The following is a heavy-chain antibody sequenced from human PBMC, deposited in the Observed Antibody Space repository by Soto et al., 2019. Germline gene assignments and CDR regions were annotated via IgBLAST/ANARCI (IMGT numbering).Heavy chain of an antibody. V-gene: IGHV2-5*01. CDR1: GFSLITRGLG. CDR3: AHRPSGWYLFDY. D-gene: IGHD6-19*01. CDR2: IYWNDDK. J-gene: IGHJ4*02. Sequence: YGPTLANPTRTLTLTCTFSGFSLITRGLGLGWLRQPPGKALEWLALIYWNDDKRYSPSLKARLTVTKDTSKNQVVLTMTNMDPVDTATYYCAHRPSGWYLFDYWGQGTLVTVSS.